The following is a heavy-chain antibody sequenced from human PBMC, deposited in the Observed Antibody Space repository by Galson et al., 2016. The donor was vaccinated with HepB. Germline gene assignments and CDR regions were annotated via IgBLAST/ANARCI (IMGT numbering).Heavy chain of an antibody. CDR2: IYYSGST. CDR1: GGSISSSIYY. V-gene: IGHV4-39*01. D-gene: IGHD3-10*01. Sequence: SETLSLTCTVSGGSISSSIYYWGWIRQPPGKGLEWIGSIYYSGSTYYNPSLKSRVTISVDTSKNQFSLKLSSVTAADTAVYYCARLADSYGSGRYDWYFDLWGRGTLVTVYS. J-gene: IGHJ2*01. CDR3: ARLADSYGSGRYDWYFDL.